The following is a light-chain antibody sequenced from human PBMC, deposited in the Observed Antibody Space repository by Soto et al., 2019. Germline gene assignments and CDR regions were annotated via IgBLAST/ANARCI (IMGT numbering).Light chain of an antibody. V-gene: IGKV3-20*01. CDR3: QQYGSSPRT. Sequence: EIVLTQSPGTPSFSPGEKDNLSRRAKQCVSSSYLAWYQQKPGQAPRLLIYGASSRATGISDRFSGSGSGTDFTLTISRLEPEDFAVHYCQQYGSSPRTFGQGTKVDIK. CDR1: QCVSSSY. J-gene: IGKJ1*01. CDR2: GAS.